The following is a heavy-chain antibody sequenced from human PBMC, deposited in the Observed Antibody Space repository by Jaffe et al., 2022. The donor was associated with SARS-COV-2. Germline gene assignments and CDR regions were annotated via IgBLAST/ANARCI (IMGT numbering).Heavy chain of an antibody. CDR3: AIYTTTGAGTGYNYYDLDV. CDR1: GGTFSTST. J-gene: IGHJ6*02. V-gene: IGHV1-69*02. CDR2: IIVLLGIT. Sequence: QVQLVQSGAEVKKPGSSVRVSCKASGGTFSTSTITWVRQAPGQGLEWMGKIIVLLGITDYAQKFLGRVTISADRYSGTGYMEMSGLTSDDTAIYYCAIYTTTGAGTGYNYYDLDVWGQGTTVTVSS. D-gene: IGHD1-26*01.